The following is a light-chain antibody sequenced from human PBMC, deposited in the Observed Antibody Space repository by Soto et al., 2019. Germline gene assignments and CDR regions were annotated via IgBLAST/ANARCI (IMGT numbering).Light chain of an antibody. CDR1: SSDVGDYNY. Sequence: QSALTQPRSVSGSPGQSVTISCTGTSSDVGDYNYVSWYQQHPGKAPKLMIYDVSKRPSGVPDRFSGSKSGNTASLTISGLQAEDEADYYCCSYAVSYTPVFDGGTKVTVL. CDR3: CSYAVSYTPV. J-gene: IGLJ2*01. CDR2: DVS. V-gene: IGLV2-11*01.